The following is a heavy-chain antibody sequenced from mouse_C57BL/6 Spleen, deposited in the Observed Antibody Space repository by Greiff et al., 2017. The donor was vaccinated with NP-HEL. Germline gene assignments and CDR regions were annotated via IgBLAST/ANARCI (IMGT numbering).Heavy chain of an antibody. CDR2: ISYDGSN. Sequence: EVKLQESGPGLVKPSQSLSLTCSVTGYSITSGYYWNWIRQFPGNKLEWMGYISYDGSNNYNPSLKNRISITRDTSKNQFFLKLNSVTTEDTATYYCARFITTAMDYWGQGTSVTVSS. CDR3: ARFITTAMDY. CDR1: GYSITSGYY. J-gene: IGHJ4*01. V-gene: IGHV3-6*01. D-gene: IGHD1-1*01.